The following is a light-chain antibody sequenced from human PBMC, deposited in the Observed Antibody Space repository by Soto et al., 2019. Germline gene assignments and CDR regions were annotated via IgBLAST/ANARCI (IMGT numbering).Light chain of an antibody. J-gene: IGKJ1*01. Sequence: EIVLTESPGTLSFSPGVRATLSCRASHSFTSNYLAWYQQKPGQAPRLLIFGASIMATGIPDRFSGSGSGTDFTLTISRLEPEDFAVYYCQQCGSSPWTFGQGTKVDIK. V-gene: IGKV3-20*01. CDR3: QQCGSSPWT. CDR1: HSFTSNY. CDR2: GAS.